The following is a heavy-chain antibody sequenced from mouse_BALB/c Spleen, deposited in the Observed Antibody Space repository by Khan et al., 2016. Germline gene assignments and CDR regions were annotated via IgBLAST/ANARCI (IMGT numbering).Heavy chain of an antibody. CDR2: INTNTGEP. Sequence: QIQLVQSGPELKKPGETVKISCKAPGYTFTSYGMNWVKQAPGKGLKWMGWINTNTGEPTYAEEFKGRFAFSLETSASTAYLQINNLKNEDTATYFCASYGNYAMDYWGQGTAVTVSS. CDR3: ASYGNYAMDY. V-gene: IGHV9-3*02. CDR1: GYTFTSYG. J-gene: IGHJ4*01. D-gene: IGHD2-1*01.